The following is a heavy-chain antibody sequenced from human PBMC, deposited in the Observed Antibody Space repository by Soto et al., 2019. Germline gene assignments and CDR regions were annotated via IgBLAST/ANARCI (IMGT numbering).Heavy chain of an antibody. CDR3: TRVWDIVLVPAASAPNDC. V-gene: IGHV3-73*01. CDR1: GFTFSGSA. J-gene: IGHJ4*02. Sequence: GGSLRLSCAASGFTFSGSAMHWVRQASGKGLEWVGRIRSKANSYATAYAASVKGRFTISRDDSKNTAYLQMNSLKTEDTAVYYCTRVWDIVLVPAASAPNDCWGQGTLVTVSS. D-gene: IGHD2-2*01. CDR2: IRSKANSYAT.